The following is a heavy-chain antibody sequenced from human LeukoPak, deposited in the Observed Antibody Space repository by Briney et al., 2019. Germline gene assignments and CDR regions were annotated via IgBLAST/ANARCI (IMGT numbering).Heavy chain of an antibody. CDR3: ATKRSPCSGGSCYSGAFDI. D-gene: IGHD2-15*01. Sequence: GGSLRLSCAASGFTFSSYWMSWVRQAPGKGLEWVAVISYDGSNKYYADSVKGRFTISRDNSKNTLYLQMNSLRAEDTAVYYCATKRSPCSGGSCYSGAFDIWGQGTMVTVSS. V-gene: IGHV3-30-3*01. CDR2: ISYDGSNK. J-gene: IGHJ3*02. CDR1: GFTFSSYW.